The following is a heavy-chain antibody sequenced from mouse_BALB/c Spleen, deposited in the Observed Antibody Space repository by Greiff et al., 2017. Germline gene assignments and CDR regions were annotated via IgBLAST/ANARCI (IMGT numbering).Heavy chain of an antibody. CDR1: GYTFTSYT. CDR3: ARGGYGYDYFDY. CDR2: INPSSGYT. D-gene: IGHD2-2*01. Sequence: GYTFTSYTMHWVKQRPGQGLEWIGYINPSSGYTNYNQKFKDKATLTADKSSSTAYMQLSSLTSEDSAVYYCARGGYGYDYFDYWGQGTTLTVSS. J-gene: IGHJ2*01. V-gene: IGHV1S26*01.